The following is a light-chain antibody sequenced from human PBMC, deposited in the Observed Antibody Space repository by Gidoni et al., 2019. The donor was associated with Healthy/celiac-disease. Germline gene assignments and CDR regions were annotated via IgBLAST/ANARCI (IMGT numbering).Light chain of an antibody. CDR2: AAS. CDR3: LQDYNYPLT. V-gene: IGKV1-6*01. J-gene: IGKJ1*01. Sequence: AIQMPPSPSSLSASVGDRVTITCRASQGIRNDLGWYQQKPGKAPKLLIYAASSLQSGVPSRFSGSGSGTDFTLTISSLQPEDFATYYCLQDYNYPLTFXQXTKVEIK. CDR1: QGIRND.